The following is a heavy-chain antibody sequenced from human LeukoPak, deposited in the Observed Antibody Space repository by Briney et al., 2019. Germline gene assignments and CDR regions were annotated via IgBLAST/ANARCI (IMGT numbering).Heavy chain of an antibody. CDR2: INGRGSTI. CDR3: VGSANLAD. J-gene: IGHJ4*02. D-gene: IGHD4/OR15-4a*01. Sequence: GGSLRLSCAASGVTFSNYEMNWVGQAPGKGLEWSSYINGRGSTINYADTVKGRFTISRDNAKNSLYLQMYSLRVEDTAVYYCVGSANLADWGQGTLVTVSS. V-gene: IGHV3-48*03. CDR1: GVTFSNYE.